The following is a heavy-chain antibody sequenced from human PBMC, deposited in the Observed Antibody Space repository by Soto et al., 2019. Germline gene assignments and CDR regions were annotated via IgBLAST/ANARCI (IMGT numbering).Heavy chain of an antibody. CDR1: GGSVGSGAYY. J-gene: IGHJ5*02. Sequence: PSETLSLTCIVSGGSVGSGAYYWSWIRQPPGSALEWIGYIQYSGDTDYNSSLKSRVTISVDRSRNRFSLKLTSVTAADTAVYYCARDMHAGFTHYFDPPGRATLVTVSS. V-gene: IGHV4-61*08. D-gene: IGHD1-26*01. CDR3: ARDMHAGFTHYFDP. CDR2: IQYSGDT.